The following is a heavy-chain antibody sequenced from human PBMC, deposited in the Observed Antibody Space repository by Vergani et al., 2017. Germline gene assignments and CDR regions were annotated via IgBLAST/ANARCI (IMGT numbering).Heavy chain of an antibody. J-gene: IGHJ4*02. Sequence: VRLVESGGGVVQPGRSLRLSCAASGFSFTSYGMHWVRQPPGKGLEWVSGISWNRGKIAYADSVKGRFTISRDTAKKSLYLQMNNLRPEDTAFYYCVKDTGIQLWQHFESWGQGILVTVSS. D-gene: IGHD3-16*01. CDR1: GFSFTSYG. V-gene: IGHV3-9*01. CDR3: VKDTGIQLWQHFES. CDR2: ISWNRGKI.